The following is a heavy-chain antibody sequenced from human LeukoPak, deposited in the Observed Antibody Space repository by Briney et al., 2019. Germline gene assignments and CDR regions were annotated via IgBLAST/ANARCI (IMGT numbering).Heavy chain of an antibody. Sequence: SETLSLTCTVSGGSISSSSYYWGWIRQPPGKGLEWIGSIYYSGSTYYNPSLKSQVTISVGTSKNQFSLKLSSVTAADTAVYYCARQQYYGSGIGWFDPWGQGTLVTVSS. CDR3: ARQQYYGSGIGWFDP. D-gene: IGHD3-10*01. CDR2: IYYSGST. J-gene: IGHJ5*02. V-gene: IGHV4-39*01. CDR1: GGSISSSSYY.